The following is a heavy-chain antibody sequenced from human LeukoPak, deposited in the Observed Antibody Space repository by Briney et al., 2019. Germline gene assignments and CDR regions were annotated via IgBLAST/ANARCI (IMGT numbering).Heavy chain of an antibody. CDR1: GGSISSYY. J-gene: IGHJ3*02. D-gene: IGHD4-17*01. CDR2: IYYSGST. CDR3: ARDHPDYGNAFDI. V-gene: IGHV4-59*01. Sequence: SETRSLTCTVSGGSISSYYWSWIRQPPGKGLEWIGYIYYSGSTNYNPSLKSRVTISVDTSKNQFSLKLSSVTAADTAVYYCARDHPDYGNAFDIWGQGTMVTVSS.